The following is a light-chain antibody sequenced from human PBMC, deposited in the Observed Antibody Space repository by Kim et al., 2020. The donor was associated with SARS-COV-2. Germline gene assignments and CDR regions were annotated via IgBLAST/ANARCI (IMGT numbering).Light chain of an antibody. CDR2: GAS. J-gene: IGKJ2*01. CDR1: QSVSSSY. Sequence: EIVLTQSPGTLSLSPGERATLSCRASQSVSSSYLVWYQQKPGQAPRLLIYGASSRATGIADRFSGSGSGTDFTLTISRLEPEDFAVYYCQQYGTSYTFGQGTKLEI. CDR3: QQYGTSYT. V-gene: IGKV3-20*01.